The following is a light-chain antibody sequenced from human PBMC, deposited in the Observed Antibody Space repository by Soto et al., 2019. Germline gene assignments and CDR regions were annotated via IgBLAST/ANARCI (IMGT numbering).Light chain of an antibody. V-gene: IGLV6-57*03. CDR2: EDN. CDR1: SGSIASNY. J-gene: IGLJ2*01. CDR3: QSYDSSNVV. Sequence: NFILTQPHSVSESPGKTVTISCTRSSGSIASNYVQWYQQRPGSAPTTVIYEDNQRPSGVPDRFSGSIDSSSNSASLTISGLKTDDEADYYCQSYDSSNVVFGGGTQLTVL.